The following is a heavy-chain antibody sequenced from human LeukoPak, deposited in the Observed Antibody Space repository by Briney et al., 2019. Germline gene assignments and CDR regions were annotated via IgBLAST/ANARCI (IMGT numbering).Heavy chain of an antibody. D-gene: IGHD2-21*02. CDR1: GFTFSNAW. CDR2: ISNGKT. CDR3: VREAGYCASVCLKSNWFDP. Sequence: PGGSLRLSCAASGFTFSNAWMSWVRQPPGKGLEWVSAISNGKTYYADSVRGRFTISRDDSKNTVYLQMNSLRDEDTALYYCVREAGYCASVCLKSNWFDPWGQGTLVTVSS. J-gene: IGHJ5*02. V-gene: IGHV3-53*01.